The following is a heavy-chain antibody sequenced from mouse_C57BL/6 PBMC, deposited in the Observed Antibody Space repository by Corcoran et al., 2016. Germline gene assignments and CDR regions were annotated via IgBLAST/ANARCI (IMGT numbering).Heavy chain of an antibody. J-gene: IGHJ4*01. V-gene: IGHV14-3*01. CDR2: IDPANGNT. CDR1: GYTFTSYG. Sequence: VQLQQSGAELARPGASVKLSCKASGYTFTSYGISWVKQRTGQGLEWIGRIDPANGNTKYAPKFQGKATITADTSSNTAYLQLSSLTSEDTAIYYCARVHYYGSRSYAMDYWGQGTSVTVSS. D-gene: IGHD1-1*01. CDR3: ARVHYYGSRSYAMDY.